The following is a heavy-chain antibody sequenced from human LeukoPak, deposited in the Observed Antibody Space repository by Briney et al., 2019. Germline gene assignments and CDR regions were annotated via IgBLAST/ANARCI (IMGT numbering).Heavy chain of an antibody. CDR1: GGTFSSYA. CDR3: ARLRYSYGYYY. V-gene: IGHV1-69*04. CDR2: IIPILGIA. Sequence: SVKVSCKASGGTFSSYAISWVRQAPGQGLEWMGRIIPILGIANYAQKFQGRVTITADKFTSTAYMELSSLRSEDTAVYYCARLRYSYGYYYWGQGTLVTVSS. J-gene: IGHJ4*02. D-gene: IGHD5-18*01.